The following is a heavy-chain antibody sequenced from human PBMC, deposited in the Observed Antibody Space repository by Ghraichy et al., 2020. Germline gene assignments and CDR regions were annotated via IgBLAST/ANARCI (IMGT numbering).Heavy chain of an antibody. J-gene: IGHJ4*01. CDR2: ISGSGGST. Sequence: VSPISGSGGSTYYADSVKGRFTISRDNSKNTLYLQMNSLRAEDTAVYDCARGQLGARRRGYFDYWGLGPLVTVSS. CDR3: ARGQLGARRRGYFDY. V-gene: IGHV3-23*01. D-gene: IGHD1-1*01.